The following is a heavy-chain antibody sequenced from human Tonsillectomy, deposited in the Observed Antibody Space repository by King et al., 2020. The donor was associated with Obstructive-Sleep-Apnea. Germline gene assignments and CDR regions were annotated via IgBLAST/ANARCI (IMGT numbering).Heavy chain of an antibody. CDR3: AKPPITIFGVADLWYFDY. CDR1: GFTFSTYG. Sequence: VQLVESGGGVVQPGRSLRLSCAAAGFTFSTYGIHWVRQAPGKGLEWGAFIQYEGNNKYFSESVKGRFAISRDNSKNTLYLQMNSPRVEDTALYYCAKPPITIFGVADLWYFDYWGQGTLVTVSS. J-gene: IGHJ4*02. V-gene: IGHV3-30*02. CDR2: IQYEGNNK. D-gene: IGHD3-3*01.